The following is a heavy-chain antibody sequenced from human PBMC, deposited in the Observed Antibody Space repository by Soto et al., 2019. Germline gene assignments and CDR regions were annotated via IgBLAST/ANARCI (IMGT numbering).Heavy chain of an antibody. Sequence: GGSLRLSCAASGFTFSSYGMHWVRQAPGKGLEWVAVIWYDGSNKYYADSVKGRFTISRDNSKNTLYLQMNSLRAEDTAVYYCARSGAISSWFRFGMDVWGQGTTVTVSS. CDR1: GFTFSSYG. J-gene: IGHJ6*02. CDR2: IWYDGSNK. D-gene: IGHD6-13*01. CDR3: ARSGAISSWFRFGMDV. V-gene: IGHV3-33*01.